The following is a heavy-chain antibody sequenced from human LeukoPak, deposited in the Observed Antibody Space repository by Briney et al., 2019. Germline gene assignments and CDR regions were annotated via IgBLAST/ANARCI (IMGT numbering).Heavy chain of an antibody. CDR3: TTAGPHESFDY. CDR1: GFAFNGYG. V-gene: IGHV3-30*03. J-gene: IGHJ4*02. CDR2: ISHDGSKK. Sequence: PGRSLTLSCAAAGFAFNGYGIHWVRQAPGKGLEWVALISHDGSKKYYADSVKGRFTISRDNSKNTVYLRMNSLKTEDTAVYYCTTAGPHESFDYWGQGTLVTVSS.